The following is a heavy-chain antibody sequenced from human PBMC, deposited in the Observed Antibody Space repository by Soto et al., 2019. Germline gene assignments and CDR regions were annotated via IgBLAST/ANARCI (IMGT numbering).Heavy chain of an antibody. CDR1: GGSINTYY. J-gene: IGHJ4*02. CDR3: ARVKQYYDTSGRAYYFDD. V-gene: IGHV4-59*01. CDR2: IYYSGST. D-gene: IGHD3-22*01. Sequence: SETLSLTCTVSGGSINTYYWGWIRQPPGKGLEWIGYIYYSGSTNYNPSLKRRVTISVDMSKNQFSLKLSSVTDADTGVYYCARVKQYYDTSGRAYYFDDWGQGAMVTVYS.